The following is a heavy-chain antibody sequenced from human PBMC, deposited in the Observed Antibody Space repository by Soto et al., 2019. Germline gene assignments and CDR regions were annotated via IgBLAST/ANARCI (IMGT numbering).Heavy chain of an antibody. CDR1: GFTFSTYA. J-gene: IGHJ4*02. CDR2: ISGSGDTT. V-gene: IGHV3-23*01. CDR3: AKGSYRPHDY. Sequence: PGGSLRLSCAASGFTFSTYAMSWVRQAPGKGLEWVSVISGSGDTTYYANSVKGRFTISRDNSKNTLYLQMNSLRAEDTAVYYCAKGSYRPHDYWGQGTLVTVSS. D-gene: IGHD1-26*01.